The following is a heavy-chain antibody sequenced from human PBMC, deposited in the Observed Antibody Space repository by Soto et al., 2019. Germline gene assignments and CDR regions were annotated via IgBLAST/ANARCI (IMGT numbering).Heavy chain of an antibody. CDR3: ARDLSYSKLSRYGMDV. D-gene: IGHD6-13*01. CDR1: GYTFTGYY. Sequence: QVQLVQSGAEVKKPGASVKVSCKASGYTFTGYYIHWVRQAPGQGLEWMGWINPNNGDTNYAQKFQGWVTITRDTSISTVYMELSRLRSDDTAVYYCARDLSYSKLSRYGMDVWGQGTTVTVSS. J-gene: IGHJ6*02. CDR2: INPNNGDT. V-gene: IGHV1-2*04.